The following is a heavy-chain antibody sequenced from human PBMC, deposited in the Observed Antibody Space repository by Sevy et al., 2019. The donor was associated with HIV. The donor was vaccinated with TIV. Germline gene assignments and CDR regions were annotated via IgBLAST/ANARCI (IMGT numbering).Heavy chain of an antibody. J-gene: IGHJ5*02. D-gene: IGHD6-19*01. V-gene: IGHV3-30-3*01. Sequence: GGSLRLSCAASGFTFSSYAMHWVRQAPGKGLEWVAVISYDGSNKYYADSVKGRFTISRDNSKNTLYLQMNSLRAEDTAVYYCARDPDVIAVAGREDWFDPRGQGTLVTVSS. CDR1: GFTFSSYA. CDR2: ISYDGSNK. CDR3: ARDPDVIAVAGREDWFDP.